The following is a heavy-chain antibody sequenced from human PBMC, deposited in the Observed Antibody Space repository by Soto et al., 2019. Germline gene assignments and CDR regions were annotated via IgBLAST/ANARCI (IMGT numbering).Heavy chain of an antibody. Sequence: SETLSLTCTVSGDSISSGRHYWSWIRQHPGKGLEWIGYFYYRGSTYYNPSLKSRVTISVDTSKNQFSLKLTSVTAADTAVYYCARDKITGLFDYWGQGTLVTVSS. D-gene: IGHD2-8*02. CDR1: GDSISSGRHY. J-gene: IGHJ4*02. CDR2: FYYRGST. CDR3: ARDKITGLFDY. V-gene: IGHV4-31*03.